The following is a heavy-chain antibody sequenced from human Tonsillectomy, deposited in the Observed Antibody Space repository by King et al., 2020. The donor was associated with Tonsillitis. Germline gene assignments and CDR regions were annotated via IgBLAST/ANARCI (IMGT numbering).Heavy chain of an antibody. CDR3: ARGINYYDFWSAYPLYFDC. D-gene: IGHD3-3*01. V-gene: IGHV3-11*01. J-gene: IGHJ4*02. Sequence: VQLVESGGGSVKPGGSLRLSCAASGFTFSDYYMSWIRQAPGKGLEWVSYISSSGSTIYYADSVKGRFTISRDNAKNSLYLQMNSLRAEDTAVYYCARGINYYDFWSAYPLYFDCWGQGTLVTVSS. CDR1: GFTFSDYY. CDR2: ISSSGSTI.